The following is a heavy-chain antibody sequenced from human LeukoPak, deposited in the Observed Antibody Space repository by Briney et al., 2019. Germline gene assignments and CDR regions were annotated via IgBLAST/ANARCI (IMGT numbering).Heavy chain of an antibody. V-gene: IGHV4-59*08. CDR1: GGSISSYY. D-gene: IGHD3-10*01. CDR2: IYYSGST. J-gene: IGHJ4*02. Sequence: PSETLSLTCTVSGGSISSYYWSWIRQPPGKGLEWIGYIYYSGSTYYSPSLESRLVISVDTSKNQFSLKLSSVTAADTAVCYCARHTLLGSGSYFDNWGQGALVTVSS. CDR3: ARHTLLGSGSYFDN.